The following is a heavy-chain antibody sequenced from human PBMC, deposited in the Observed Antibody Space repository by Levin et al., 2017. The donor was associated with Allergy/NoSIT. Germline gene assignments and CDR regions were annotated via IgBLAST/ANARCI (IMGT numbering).Heavy chain of an antibody. CDR3: AHSQSGALGSSWFGAFDI. CDR2: IYWNDDK. V-gene: IGHV2-5*01. Sequence: SGPTLVKPTQTLTLTCTFSGFSLSTSGVGVGWIRQPPGKALEWLALIYWNDDKRYSPSLKSRLTITKDTSKNQVVLTMTNMDPVDTATYYCAHSQSGALGSSWFGAFDIWGQGTMVTVSS. J-gene: IGHJ3*02. D-gene: IGHD6-13*01. CDR1: GFSLSTSGVG.